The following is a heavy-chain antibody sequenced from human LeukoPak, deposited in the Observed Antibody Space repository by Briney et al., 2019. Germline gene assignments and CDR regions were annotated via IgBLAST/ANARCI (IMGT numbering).Heavy chain of an antibody. V-gene: IGHV3-23*01. CDR1: GFTFSTYA. J-gene: IGHJ4*02. Sequence: GGSLRLSCAASGFTFSTYAMSWVRQAPGKGLEWVSAITGSGGSTYYADSVKGRFTISRDNSKNTLYLQMNSLRAEDTAVYYCAKDFSSGWYSFFDYWGQGTLVTVSS. CDR3: AKDFSSGWYSFFDY. CDR2: ITGSGGST. D-gene: IGHD6-19*01.